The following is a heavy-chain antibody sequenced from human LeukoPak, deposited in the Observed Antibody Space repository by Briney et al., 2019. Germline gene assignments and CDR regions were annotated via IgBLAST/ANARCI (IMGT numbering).Heavy chain of an antibody. CDR1: GFTFSSYA. CDR3: ARDLLGWELHYFDY. D-gene: IGHD1-26*01. Sequence: GGSLRLSCAASGFTFSSYAMSWVRQAPGKGLEWVSSISGSSSYIYYADSVKGRFSISRDNAKNSLYLQMNSLRAEDTAVYYCARDLLGWELHYFDYWGQGTLVTVSS. V-gene: IGHV3-21*01. J-gene: IGHJ4*02. CDR2: ISGSSSYI.